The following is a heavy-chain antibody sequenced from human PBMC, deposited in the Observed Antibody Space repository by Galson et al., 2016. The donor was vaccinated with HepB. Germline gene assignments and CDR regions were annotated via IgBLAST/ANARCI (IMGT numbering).Heavy chain of an antibody. CDR3: GRERYKRQIDF. D-gene: IGHD1-1*01. Sequence: LRLSCAASGFTFTAYSMTWVRQAPGKGLEWVSFISSSTNYIYYADSLKGRFTISRDNAKNSVYLQMNSLRAEDTAVYYCGRERYKRQIDFWGQGTLVTVSS. V-gene: IGHV3-21*01. CDR2: ISSSTNYI. J-gene: IGHJ4*02. CDR1: GFTFTAYS.